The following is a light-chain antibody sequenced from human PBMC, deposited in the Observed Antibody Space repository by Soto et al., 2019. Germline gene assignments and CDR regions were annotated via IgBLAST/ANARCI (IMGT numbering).Light chain of an antibody. CDR2: DTS. CDR3: QQYGSSPIT. Sequence: VVLTQSPATLSLSPAERGTLSCGASQSVSSSYVAWYQHKPGLAPRLLIHDTSSRAIGIPDRLSGSKSGTNFTLTIRRMEPEDVGMYYCQQYGSSPITFGQGTRLEIK. CDR1: QSVSSSY. V-gene: IGKV3D-20*01. J-gene: IGKJ5*01.